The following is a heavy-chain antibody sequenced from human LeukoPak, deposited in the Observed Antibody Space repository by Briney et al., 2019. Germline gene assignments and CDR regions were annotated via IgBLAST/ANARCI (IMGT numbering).Heavy chain of an antibody. CDR1: GFTFSNAW. V-gene: IGHV3-15*01. CDR3: KSFYGDGEDY. D-gene: IGHD4-17*01. CDR2: IKSKTDGGTT. Sequence: GGSLRLSCAASGFTFSNAWMAWVRQAPGKGLEWVGRIKSKTDGGTTDYAVPVKGRFTISRDDSKNTLYLHMNSLKIEDTAVYYCKSFYGDGEDYWGQGTLVTVSS. J-gene: IGHJ4*02.